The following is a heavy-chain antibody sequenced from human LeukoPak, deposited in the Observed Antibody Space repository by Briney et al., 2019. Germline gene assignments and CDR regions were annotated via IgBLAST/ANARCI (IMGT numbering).Heavy chain of an antibody. D-gene: IGHD2-2*01. Sequence: PGGSLRLSCAASGFIFSNYGMHWVRQTPAKGLEWVAFIRSDGSMKYYADSVKGRFTISRDNSKNTLYLQMNNLRTEDMAVYYCAKSDIIVVSDAKGNWFDPWGQGSLVTVSS. V-gene: IGHV3-30*02. CDR2: IRSDGSMK. CDR1: GFIFSNYG. CDR3: AKSDIIVVSDAKGNWFDP. J-gene: IGHJ5*02.